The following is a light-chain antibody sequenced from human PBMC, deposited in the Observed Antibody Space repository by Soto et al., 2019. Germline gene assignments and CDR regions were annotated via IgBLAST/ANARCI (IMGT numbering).Light chain of an antibody. Sequence: DIQMTQSPSSLSASVGDRVTITCRASQSISSYLNWYQQKPGKAPKLLIYAASSLQSGVPSRFSGSGSGTDFTLTISSLQPEDFATYYCQQSYITGLTFGGGTKVEIK. V-gene: IGKV1-39*01. CDR2: AAS. CDR1: QSISSY. J-gene: IGKJ4*01. CDR3: QQSYITGLT.